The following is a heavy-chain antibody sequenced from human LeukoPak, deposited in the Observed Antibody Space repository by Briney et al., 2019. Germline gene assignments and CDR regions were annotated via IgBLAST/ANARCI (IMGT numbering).Heavy chain of an antibody. V-gene: IGHV3-15*01. D-gene: IGHD6-13*01. CDR1: GFTFSNGW. J-gene: IGHJ6*02. Sequence: GGSLRLSCAASGFTFSNGWMNWVRQAPGKGLEWVGRIKSKTDGGTTDYAAPVKGRFTISRDDSKNTLYLQMNSLKTEDTAVYYCTTGSYSSSWYRYYYYGMDVWGQGTTVTVSS. CDR2: IKSKTDGGTT. CDR3: TTGSYSSSWYRYYYYGMDV.